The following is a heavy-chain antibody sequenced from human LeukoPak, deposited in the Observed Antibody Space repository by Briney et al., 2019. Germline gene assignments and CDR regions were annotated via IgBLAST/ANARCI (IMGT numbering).Heavy chain of an antibody. D-gene: IGHD4-17*01. CDR3: ARDYGDKNYYYYYYMDV. V-gene: IGHV4-61*02. Sequence: ASETLSLTCTVSGGSISSGSYYWSWIRQPAGKGLEWIGRIYTSGSTNYNPSLKSRVTISVDTSKNQFSLKLSSVTAADTAVYYCARDYGDKNYYYYYYMDVWGKGTTVTVSS. CDR2: IYTSGST. CDR1: GGSISSGSYY. J-gene: IGHJ6*03.